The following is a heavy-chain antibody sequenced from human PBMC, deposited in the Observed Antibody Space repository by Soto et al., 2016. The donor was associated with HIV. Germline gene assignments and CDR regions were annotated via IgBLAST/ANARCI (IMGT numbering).Heavy chain of an antibody. V-gene: IGHV1-69*13. CDR2: IIPIFGTA. CDR3: ASRPLDAASPYSSGWYFDY. CDR1: GGTFSSSA. D-gene: IGHD6-19*01. J-gene: IGHJ4*02. Sequence: QVQLVQSGAEVKKPGSSVKVSCKASGGTFSSSAISWVRQAPGQGLEWMGGIIPIFGTANYAQKFQGRVTITADESTSTAYMKLSSLRSEDTAVYYCASRPLDAASPYSSGWYFDYWAREPWSPSPQ.